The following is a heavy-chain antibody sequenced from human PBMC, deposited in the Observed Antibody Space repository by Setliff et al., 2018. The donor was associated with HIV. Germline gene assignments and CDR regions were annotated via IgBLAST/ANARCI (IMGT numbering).Heavy chain of an antibody. CDR2: IYYSGST. D-gene: IGHD3-22*01. J-gene: IGHJ5*02. CDR3: ARGFYDSSGYEYNWFDP. Sequence: SETLSLTCTVSGGSISSGDYYWGWIRQPPGKGLEWIGYIYYSGSTYYNPSLKSRVTISVDTSKNQFSLKLSSVTAADTAVYYCARGFYDSSGYEYNWFDPWGQGTLVTVSS. CDR1: GGSISSGDYY. V-gene: IGHV4-30-4*08.